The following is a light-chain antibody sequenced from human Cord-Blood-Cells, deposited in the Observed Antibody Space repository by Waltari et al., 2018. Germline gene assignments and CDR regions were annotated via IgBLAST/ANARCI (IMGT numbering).Light chain of an antibody. CDR1: SRDVGGYYY. J-gene: IGLJ2*01. CDR3: CSYAGSYSLV. Sequence: QSALPQPRPVSGSPGQSVTISCTGTSRDVGGYYYFSWYQQHPGKAPKLMIYDVSKRPAGVPVRFSGSKSGNTASLTISGLQAGDEADYYCCSYAGSYSLVFGGGTKLTVL. V-gene: IGLV2-11*01. CDR2: DVS.